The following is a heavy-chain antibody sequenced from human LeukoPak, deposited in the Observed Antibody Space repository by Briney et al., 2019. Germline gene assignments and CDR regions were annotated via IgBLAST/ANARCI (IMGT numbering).Heavy chain of an antibody. CDR2: INHSGST. Sequence: PSETLSLTCAVYGGSFSGYYWSWIRQPPGKGLEWIGEINHSGSTNHNPSLKSRVTISVDTSKTQFSLKLSSVTAADTAVYYCARGTMTTVTYYFDYWGQGTLVTVSS. CDR3: ARGTMTTVTYYFDY. J-gene: IGHJ4*02. D-gene: IGHD4-17*01. V-gene: IGHV4-34*01. CDR1: GGSFSGYY.